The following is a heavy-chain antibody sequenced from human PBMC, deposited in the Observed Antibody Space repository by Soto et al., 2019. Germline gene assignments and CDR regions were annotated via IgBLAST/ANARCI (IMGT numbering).Heavy chain of an antibody. D-gene: IGHD6-13*01. CDR2: IWYDGSNK. J-gene: IGHJ5*02. V-gene: IGHV3-33*01. CDR1: GFTFSSYG. Sequence: QVQLVESGGGVVQPGRSLRLSCAASGFTFSSYGMHWVRQAPGKGLEWVAVIWYDGSNKDYADSVKGRFTISRDNSKNTLDLQMNSPRDEDTAVYYWARDNWIAAACTATWFDPWGQGTLVTVSS. CDR3: ARDNWIAAACTATWFDP.